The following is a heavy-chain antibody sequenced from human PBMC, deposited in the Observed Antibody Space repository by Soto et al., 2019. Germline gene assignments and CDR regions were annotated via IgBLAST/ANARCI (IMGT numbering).Heavy chain of an antibody. CDR1: GFTFSSYS. CDR3: ARAESDWELPHGADY. CDR2: ISSSSSTI. D-gene: IGHD1-26*01. J-gene: IGHJ4*02. Sequence: EVQLVESGGGLVQPGGSLRLSCAASGFTFSSYSINWVRQAPGKGLEWVSYISSSSSTIYYADSVKGRFTISRDNAKNSLYLQMNSLRAEDTAVYYCARAESDWELPHGADYWGQGTLVTVSS. V-gene: IGHV3-48*01.